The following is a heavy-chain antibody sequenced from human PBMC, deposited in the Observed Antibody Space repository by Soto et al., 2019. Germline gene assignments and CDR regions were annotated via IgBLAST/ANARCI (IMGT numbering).Heavy chain of an antibody. CDR2: ISGSGGST. J-gene: IGHJ4*02. CDR1: RFMFSRYA. CDR3: VKEWTPRRAFDS. V-gene: IGHV3-23*01. D-gene: IGHD5-12*01. Sequence: EVQLLESGGGLVQPGGSLRLSCAASRFMFSRYAMSWVRQAPGKGLEWVSGISGSGGSTWYADSAKGRFTISRDNSKNMVYLQMNSLRVEDTAQYFCVKEWTPRRAFDSWGQGTQVTVSS.